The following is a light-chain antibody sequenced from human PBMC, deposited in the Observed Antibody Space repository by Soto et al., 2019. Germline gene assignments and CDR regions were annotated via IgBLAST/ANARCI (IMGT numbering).Light chain of an antibody. V-gene: IGKV3-11*01. CDR3: QHRFNWPLT. CDR1: QSVSTF. Sequence: EIVLTQSPAALSLSPGERAILSGRASQSVSTFFAWYQQKPGQAPRLLIYDASERATGIPARFSGSGSGTDFTLTINSLEPEDFAVYYCQHRFNWPLTFGGGTTVELK. CDR2: DAS. J-gene: IGKJ4*01.